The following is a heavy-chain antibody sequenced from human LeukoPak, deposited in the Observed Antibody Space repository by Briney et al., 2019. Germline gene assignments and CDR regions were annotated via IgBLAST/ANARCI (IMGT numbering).Heavy chain of an antibody. V-gene: IGHV4-59*08. CDR2: VYFSGST. Sequence: PSETLSLTCTVSGGSISAYFWSWIRQPPGKRLEWIGHVYFSGSTNYNPSLESRVTISVDTSKNQFSLTLSSVTAADTAVYYCARAFSGDYAWLDYWGQGTLVTVSS. J-gene: IGHJ4*02. D-gene: IGHD4-17*01. CDR3: ARAFSGDYAWLDY. CDR1: GGSISAYF.